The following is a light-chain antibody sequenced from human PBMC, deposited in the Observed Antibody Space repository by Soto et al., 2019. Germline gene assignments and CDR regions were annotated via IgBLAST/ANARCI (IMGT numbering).Light chain of an antibody. CDR3: QQRTDRPPWT. Sequence: EIVLTQSPGILSLSPGDGATLSCRASQSIGLAIAWYQHKPGQAPRLLIFDASQRATGIPARFRGSGSGTDFTLSISSLEPEDFAVYYCQQRTDRPPWTFGQGTKVDIK. CDR1: QSIGLA. J-gene: IGKJ1*01. CDR2: DAS. V-gene: IGKV3-11*01.